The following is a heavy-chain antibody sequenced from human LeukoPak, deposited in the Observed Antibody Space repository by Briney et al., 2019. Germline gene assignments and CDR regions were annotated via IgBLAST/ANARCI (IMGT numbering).Heavy chain of an antibody. D-gene: IGHD3-16*01. CDR3: TTDLGGDSYFQDAFDI. Sequence: GGSLRLSCAASGFTFSNAWMSWVRQAPGKGLEWDGRIKSKTDGGTTDYAAPVKGRYTISRDNSKNTLYLQMNSLKPEDTAVYYCTTDLGGDSYFQDAFDIWGQGTMVTVSS. V-gene: IGHV3-15*01. J-gene: IGHJ3*02. CDR2: IKSKTDGGTT. CDR1: GFTFSNAW.